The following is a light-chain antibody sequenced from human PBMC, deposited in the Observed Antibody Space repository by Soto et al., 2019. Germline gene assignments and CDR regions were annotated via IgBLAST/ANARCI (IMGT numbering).Light chain of an antibody. CDR2: GAS. J-gene: IGKJ1*01. V-gene: IGKV3-15*01. Sequence: EIVMTQSPATLSVSPGERATLSCRASQSVSSNLAWYQQKPGQAPRLLTYGASTRATGIPARFSGSESGTDFTLTISCLQSEDFATYYCQQYYSFPPTFGQGTKVDIK. CDR1: QSVSSN. CDR3: QQYYSFPPT.